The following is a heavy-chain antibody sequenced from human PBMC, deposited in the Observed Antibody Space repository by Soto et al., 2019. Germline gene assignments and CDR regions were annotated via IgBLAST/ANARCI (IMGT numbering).Heavy chain of an antibody. CDR1: GGSMRNVY. CDR2: IFHSGNA. V-gene: IGHV4-59*01. Sequence: PSETLSLTCTVSGGSMRNVYCSWIRQPAWKRLEWIGFIFHSGNAKYNPYLKSGVTISIDTSKSQFSLSLDSVTAADTAVYFCARAHAHTPPFDYGVLGTLVTVPS. CDR3: ARAHAHTPPFDY. D-gene: IGHD2-2*01. J-gene: IGHJ4*01.